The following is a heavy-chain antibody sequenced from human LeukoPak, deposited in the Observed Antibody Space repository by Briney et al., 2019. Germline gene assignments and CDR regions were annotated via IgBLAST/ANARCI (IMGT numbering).Heavy chain of an antibody. J-gene: IGHJ6*03. CDR2: ISYDVSNK. Sequence: GRSLRLSCAASGFTFSNYAMHWVRQAPGKGLEGVTVISYDVSNKYYADSVKGRFTISRDNSKNTLYLQMNSLRPEDTAVYFCASIWSVMPSLDYYYYYIDVWGKGTTVTVSS. V-gene: IGHV3-30*04. CDR3: ASIWSVMPSLDYYYYYIDV. D-gene: IGHD3-16*01. CDR1: GFTFSNYA.